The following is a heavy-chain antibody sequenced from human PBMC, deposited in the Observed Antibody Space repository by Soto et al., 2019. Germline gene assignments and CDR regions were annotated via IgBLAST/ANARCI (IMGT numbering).Heavy chain of an antibody. CDR3: ARDFTDSSGPTLGMGV. Sequence: LSLTCTVSGGSISSGGYYWSWIRQHPGKGLEWIGYIYYSGSTYYNPSLKSRVTISVDTSKDQFSLKLSSVTAADTAVYYCARDFTDSSGPTLGMGVWGQGTTVTVS. V-gene: IGHV4-31*03. CDR2: IYYSGST. D-gene: IGHD6-19*01. J-gene: IGHJ6*02. CDR1: GGSISSGGYY.